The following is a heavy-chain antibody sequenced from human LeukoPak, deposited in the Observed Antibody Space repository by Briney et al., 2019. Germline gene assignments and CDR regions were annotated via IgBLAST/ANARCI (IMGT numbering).Heavy chain of an antibody. V-gene: IGHV3-23*01. Sequence: GGSLRLSCAASGFIFSNYALVWVRQAPGKGLEWVSSIWGSGVTTRYADAMKGRFTISRDNSKNTLYLQMNSLGADDTAVYFCGRDPNGDYVGAFEFWGQGTMVTVSS. J-gene: IGHJ3*01. D-gene: IGHD4-17*01. CDR1: GFIFSNYA. CDR2: IWGSGVTT. CDR3: GRDPNGDYVGAFEF.